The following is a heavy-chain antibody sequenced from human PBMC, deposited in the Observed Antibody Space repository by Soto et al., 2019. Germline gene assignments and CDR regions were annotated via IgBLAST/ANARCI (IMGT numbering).Heavy chain of an antibody. D-gene: IGHD1-1*01. CDR3: ARRGPEFTTGTTFDY. CDR1: GGSISSSSYY. Sequence: TSETLSLTCTVSGGSISSSSYYWGWIRQPPGKGLEWIGSIYYSGSTYYNPSLKSRVTISVDTSKNQFSLKLSSVTAADTAVYYCARRGPEFTTGTTFDYWGQGTLVTVSS. CDR2: IYYSGST. J-gene: IGHJ4*02. V-gene: IGHV4-39*01.